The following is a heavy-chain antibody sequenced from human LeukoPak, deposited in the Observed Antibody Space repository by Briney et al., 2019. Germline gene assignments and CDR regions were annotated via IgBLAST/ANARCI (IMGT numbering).Heavy chain of an antibody. D-gene: IGHD6-13*01. CDR3: ARGYSSSWYVYYYYYMDV. J-gene: IGHJ6*03. Sequence: SQTLSLTCTVSGGSISSGSYDWSWIRQPAGKGLEWIGRIYTSGSTNYNPSLKSRVTISVDTSKNQFSLKLSSVTAADTAVYYCARGYSSSWYVYYYYYMDVWGKGTTVTISS. CDR1: GGSISSGSYD. CDR2: IYTSGST. V-gene: IGHV4-61*02.